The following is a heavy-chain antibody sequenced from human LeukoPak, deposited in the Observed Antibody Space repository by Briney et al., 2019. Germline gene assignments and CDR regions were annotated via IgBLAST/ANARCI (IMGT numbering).Heavy chain of an antibody. V-gene: IGHV3-23*01. D-gene: IGHD6-13*01. CDR3: AKALEQETVIALDS. J-gene: IGHJ4*02. CDR1: GFTFSTYA. CDR2: ISGSGGST. Sequence: GGSLRLSCAASGFTFSTYAMSWVRQAPGKGLKWVSAISGSGGSTYYADYVKGRFTISRDNSKNTLYLQMNSLRAEDTSIYFCAKALEQETVIALDSWGQGTLLTVSS.